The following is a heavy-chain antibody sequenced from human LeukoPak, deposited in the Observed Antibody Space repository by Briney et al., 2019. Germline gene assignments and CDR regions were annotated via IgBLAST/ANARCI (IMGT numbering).Heavy chain of an antibody. Sequence: GASVTVSCKPSGYTFINYYIHWVRQAPGQGPEWMGWINPNTGGTKYAQNFQGRITMTRDTSITTAHMELSRLRSDDTAVYYCARDGGAPGPIYGDYWGQGTPVTVSS. D-gene: IGHD4-23*01. CDR1: GYTFINYY. J-gene: IGHJ4*02. V-gene: IGHV1-2*02. CDR2: INPNTGGT. CDR3: ARDGGAPGPIYGDY.